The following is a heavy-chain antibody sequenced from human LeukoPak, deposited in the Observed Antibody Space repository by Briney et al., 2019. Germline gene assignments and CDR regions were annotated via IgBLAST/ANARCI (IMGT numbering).Heavy chain of an antibody. CDR3: ARSLLGGGSYTLDY. CDR1: GFTFSSYS. D-gene: IGHD1-26*01. CDR2: ISSSSSYI. V-gene: IGHV3-21*01. J-gene: IGHJ4*02. Sequence: GGSLRLSCAASGFTFSSYSMNWVRQAPGKGLEWVSSISSSSSYIYYADSVKGRFTISRDNAKNSLYLQMSSLRAEDTAVYYCARSLLGGGSYTLDYWGQGTLVTVSS.